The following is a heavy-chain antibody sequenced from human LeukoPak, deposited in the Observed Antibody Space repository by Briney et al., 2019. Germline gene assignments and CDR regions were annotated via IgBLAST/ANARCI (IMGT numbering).Heavy chain of an antibody. CDR3: AREGGGSTTSFYY. CDR2: IYYSGST. CDR1: GGSISSGGYY. V-gene: IGHV4-31*03. J-gene: IGHJ4*02. D-gene: IGHD1-1*01. Sequence: SETLSLTCTVSGGSISSGGYYWSWIRQHPGKGLEWIGYIYYSGSTYYNPSLKSRVTISVDTSKNQFSLKLSSVTAADTAVYYCAREGGGSTTSFYYWGQGTLVTVSS.